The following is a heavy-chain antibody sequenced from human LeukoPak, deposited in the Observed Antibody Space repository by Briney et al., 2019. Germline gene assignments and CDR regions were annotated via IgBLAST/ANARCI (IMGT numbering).Heavy chain of an antibody. J-gene: IGHJ4*02. Sequence: GGSLRLSCAASGFTFSSYSMNWVRQAPGKGLEWVSFISSSSSYIYYADSVKGRFTISRDNAKNSLYLQMNSLRAEDTAVYYCARIYSRGNYPRSDFDYWGQGTLVTVSS. V-gene: IGHV3-21*01. CDR2: ISSSSSYI. CDR1: GFTFSSYS. CDR3: ARIYSRGNYPRSDFDY. D-gene: IGHD1-26*01.